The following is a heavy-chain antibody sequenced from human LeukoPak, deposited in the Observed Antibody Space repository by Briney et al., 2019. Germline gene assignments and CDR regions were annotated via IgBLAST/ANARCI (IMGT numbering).Heavy chain of an antibody. CDR1: GYTFTSYY. CDR3: ARGLWDNLYYFDY. J-gene: IGHJ4*02. D-gene: IGHD1-26*01. CDR2: INPNSGGT. Sequence: ASVKVSCKASGYTFTSYYMHWVRQAPGQGLEWMGWINPNSGGTGYAQKFQGRVTITRNTSISTAYMELSSLRSEDTAVYYCARGLWDNLYYFDYWGQGTLVTVSS. V-gene: IGHV1-8*03.